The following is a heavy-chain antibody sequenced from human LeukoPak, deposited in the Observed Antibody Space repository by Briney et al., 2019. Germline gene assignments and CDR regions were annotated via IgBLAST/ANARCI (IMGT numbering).Heavy chain of an antibody. CDR2: INSDGSST. D-gene: IGHD3-9*01. V-gene: IGHV3-74*01. Sequence: PGGSLRRSCAAAGFTFSSYWMHWVRQAPGKGLVWVSRINSDGSSTSYADSVKGRFTISRDNAKNTLYLQMNSLRAEDTAVYYCARGGSTYDILTGYYWTDAFDIWGQGTMVTVSS. J-gene: IGHJ3*02. CDR3: ARGGSTYDILTGYYWTDAFDI. CDR1: GFTFSSYW.